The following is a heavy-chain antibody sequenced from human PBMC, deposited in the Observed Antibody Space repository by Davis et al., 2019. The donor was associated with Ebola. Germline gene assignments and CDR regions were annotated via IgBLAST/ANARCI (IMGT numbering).Heavy chain of an antibody. CDR2: ISYDGSNK. J-gene: IGHJ4*02. CDR3: VSDIAVAGPGGGY. CDR1: GFTFSSYA. D-gene: IGHD6-19*01. Sequence: GESLKISCAASGFTFSSYAMHWVRQAPGKGLEWVAVISYDGSNKYYADSVKGRFTISRDNSKNTLYLQMNSLRAEDTAVYYCVSDIAVAGPGGGYWGQGTLVTVSS. V-gene: IGHV3-30-3*01.